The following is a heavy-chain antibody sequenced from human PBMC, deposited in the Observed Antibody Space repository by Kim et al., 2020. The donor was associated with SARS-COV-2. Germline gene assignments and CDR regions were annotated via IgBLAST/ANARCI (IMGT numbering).Heavy chain of an antibody. CDR3: ARTYYYDSSVAFDI. Sequence: AQKFQGRVTITADESTSTAYMELSSLRSEDTAVYYCARTYYYDSSVAFDIWGQGTMVTVSS. D-gene: IGHD3-22*01. V-gene: IGHV1-69*01. J-gene: IGHJ3*02.